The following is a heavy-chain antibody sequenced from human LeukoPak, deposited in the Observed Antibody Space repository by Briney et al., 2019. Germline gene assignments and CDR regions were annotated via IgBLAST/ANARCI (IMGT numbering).Heavy chain of an antibody. J-gene: IGHJ4*02. CDR1: GFTFSSHW. D-gene: IGHD2-15*01. V-gene: IGHV3-7*01. CDR2: IKQDGSEK. Sequence: GGSLRLSCAASGFTFSSHWMSWVRQAPGKGLEWVGNIKQDGSEKYYVDSVKGRLTISRDNAQNSLYLQMNSLRDVDTAVYYCARDLSGASVYWGQGILVTVSS. CDR3: ARDLSGASVY.